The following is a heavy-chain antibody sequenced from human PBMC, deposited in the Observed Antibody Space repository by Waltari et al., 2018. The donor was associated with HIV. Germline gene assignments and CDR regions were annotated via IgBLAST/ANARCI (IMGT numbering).Heavy chain of an antibody. V-gene: IGHV1-2*02. CDR3: ARASTVTFSDQ. CDR2: INPGSGAT. Sequence: VQLVQSGAEVKKPGASVTVACKTSGYIFTSDFIHWVRQAPGQGLEWMVWINPGSGATNFAQIFQDRVTRTRNTSISTVYMELKRLKFDDTAVYYCARASTVTFSDQWGQGTLVNVSS. CDR1: GYIFTSDF. J-gene: IGHJ4*02. D-gene: IGHD2-21*02.